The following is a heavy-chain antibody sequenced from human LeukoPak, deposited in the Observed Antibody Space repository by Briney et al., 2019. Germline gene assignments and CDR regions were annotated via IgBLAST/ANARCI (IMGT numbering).Heavy chain of an antibody. CDR3: ATVWGYYYYYYMDV. Sequence: SETLSLTCTVSGGSISNSNYYWGWIRQPPGKGLEWIASVYYSGSTYYNPSLKSRVTISVDMSKDRLSLKLTSVTSADTAVYYCATVWGYYYYYYMDVWGKGTTVTVSS. V-gene: IGHV4-39*01. D-gene: IGHD2-8*01. CDR2: VYYSGST. CDR1: GGSISNSNYY. J-gene: IGHJ6*03.